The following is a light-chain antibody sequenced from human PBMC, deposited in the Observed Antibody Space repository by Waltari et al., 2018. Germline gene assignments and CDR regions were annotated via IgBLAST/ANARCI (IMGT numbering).Light chain of an antibody. J-gene: IGLJ2*01. CDR3: QAWDNFTVA. CDR1: DWGDQI. Sequence: SYELPQPPSVSVSPGQTASISSSGEDWGDQIACWYPQKPGQSPVLVLYQDTQRPSGIPERFSGSNSGITATLTIRGTQPVDEADYYCQAWDNFTVAFGGGTKLSVL. V-gene: IGLV3-1*01. CDR2: QDT.